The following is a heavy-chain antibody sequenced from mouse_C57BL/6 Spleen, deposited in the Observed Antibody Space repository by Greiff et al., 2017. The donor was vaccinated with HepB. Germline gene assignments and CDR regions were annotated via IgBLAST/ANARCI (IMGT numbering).Heavy chain of an antibody. D-gene: IGHD1-1*01. J-gene: IGHJ1*03. CDR1: GYTFTSYW. CDR2: IDPSDSET. CDR3: ARGYYGSKYFDV. Sequence: QVQLQQSGAELVRPGSSVKLSCKASGYTFTSYWMHWVKQRPIQGLEWIGNIDPSDSETHYNQKFKDKATLTVDKSSSTAYMQLSSLTSEDSAVYYCARGYYGSKYFDVWGTGTTVTVSS. V-gene: IGHV1-52*01.